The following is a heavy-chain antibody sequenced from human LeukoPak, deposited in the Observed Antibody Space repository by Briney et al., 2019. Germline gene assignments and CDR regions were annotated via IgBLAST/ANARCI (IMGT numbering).Heavy chain of an antibody. Sequence: PGGSLRLSCAASGFTCDDYGMSWVRQAPGKGLEWVSGINWNGGSTGYADSVKGRFTISRDNAKNSLYLQMNSLRAEDTALYYCARAGYCSSTSCYVGYWGQGTLVTVSS. CDR2: INWNGGST. CDR3: ARAGYCSSTSCYVGY. D-gene: IGHD2-2*03. CDR1: GFTCDDYG. J-gene: IGHJ4*02. V-gene: IGHV3-20*04.